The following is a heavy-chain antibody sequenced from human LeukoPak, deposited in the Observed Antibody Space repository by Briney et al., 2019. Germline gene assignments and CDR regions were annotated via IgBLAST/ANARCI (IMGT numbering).Heavy chain of an antibody. D-gene: IGHD1-1*01. Sequence: SETLSLTCTVSGGSLTSSSYYWGWIRQPPGKGLEWVGSIYYSGSTYSNPSLKSRVTIYVTSANTQFSQKLSSVTAADTAVYYCARLLGRSLYSWNVAFDPWGQGTLVTVSS. J-gene: IGHJ5*02. CDR2: IYYSGST. CDR3: ARLLGRSLYSWNVAFDP. V-gene: IGHV4-39*01. CDR1: GGSLTSSSYY.